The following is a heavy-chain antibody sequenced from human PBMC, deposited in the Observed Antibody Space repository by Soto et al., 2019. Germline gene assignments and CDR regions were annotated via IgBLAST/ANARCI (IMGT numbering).Heavy chain of an antibody. CDR3: ANPVAGSIFYFDY. V-gene: IGHV3-23*01. CDR1: GFTFSSYA. D-gene: IGHD6-19*01. J-gene: IGHJ4*02. CDR2: ISGSGGST. Sequence: EVQLLESVGGLVQPGGSLRLSCAASGFTFSSYAMSWVRQAPGKGLEWVSAISGSGGSTYYADSVKGRFTISRDNSKNTLYLQMNSLRAEDTAVYYCANPVAGSIFYFDYWGQGTLVTVSS.